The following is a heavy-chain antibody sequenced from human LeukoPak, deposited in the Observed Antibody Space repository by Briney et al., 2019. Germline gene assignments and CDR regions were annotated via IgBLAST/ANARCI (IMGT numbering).Heavy chain of an antibody. Sequence: SETLSLTCTVSGGSISSSSYYWGWIRQPPGKGLEWIGSIYYSGSTYYNPSLKSRVTISVDASKNQFSLKLSSVTAADTAVYYCARDLRNIGYCSSTSCSNAFDIWGQGTMVTVPS. V-gene: IGHV4-39*07. CDR2: IYYSGST. CDR3: ARDLRNIGYCSSTSCSNAFDI. D-gene: IGHD2-2*01. J-gene: IGHJ3*02. CDR1: GGSISSSSYY.